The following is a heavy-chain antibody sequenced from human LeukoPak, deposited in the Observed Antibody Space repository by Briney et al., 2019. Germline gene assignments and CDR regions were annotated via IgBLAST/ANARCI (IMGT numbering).Heavy chain of an antibody. D-gene: IGHD3-3*01. CDR1: GFTFSNAW. CDR3: TTEGYYDFWSGYYFYAFDI. J-gene: IGHJ3*02. V-gene: IGHV3-15*01. Sequence: GGSLRLSCAASGFTFSNAWMSWVRQAPGKGLEWVGRIKSKTDGGTTDYAAPVKGRFTISRDDSKNTLYLQMNSLKTEDTAVYYCTTEGYYDFWSGYYFYAFDIWGQGTMVTVSS. CDR2: IKSKTDGGTT.